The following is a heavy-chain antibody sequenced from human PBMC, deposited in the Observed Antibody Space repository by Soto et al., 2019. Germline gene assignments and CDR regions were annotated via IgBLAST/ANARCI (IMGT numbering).Heavy chain of an antibody. Sequence: GASLKVSCKASGYTFTGYYIHWVRQAPGQGLEWMGWINPKNGGTNYVQKFQGRVTMTRDTSISTAYMELSRLRSDDTAVYYCARDLPIVGTTTWDYWGQGTLVTVSS. V-gene: IGHV1-2*02. CDR3: ARDLPIVGTTTWDY. J-gene: IGHJ4*02. CDR2: INPKNGGT. D-gene: IGHD1-26*01. CDR1: GYTFTGYY.